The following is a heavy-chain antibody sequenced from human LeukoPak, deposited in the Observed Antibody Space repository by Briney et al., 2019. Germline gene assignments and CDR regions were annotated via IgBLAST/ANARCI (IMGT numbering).Heavy chain of an antibody. J-gene: IGHJ4*02. CDR3: AGRVTGYSSGYVY. V-gene: IGHV3-23*01. Sequence: GGSLRLSCAASGFTFSSSAMSWVRQAPGKGLDWVSVISGSAHKIRYADSVKGRFTISRDNSENIVYLQMNNLRAEDTAVYYCAGRVTGYSSGYVYWGQGTLVTVSS. CDR2: ISGSAHKI. CDR1: GFTFSSSA. D-gene: IGHD5-18*01.